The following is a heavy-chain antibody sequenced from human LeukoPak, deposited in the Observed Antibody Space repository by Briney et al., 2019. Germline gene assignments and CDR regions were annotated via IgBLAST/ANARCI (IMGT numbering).Heavy chain of an antibody. CDR2: IRYDGSSK. J-gene: IGHJ3*02. CDR1: DLMFSAAA. D-gene: IGHD3-22*01. V-gene: IGHV3-30*02. CDR3: VRDPANSGWAFDI. Sequence: GSLRLSCAASDLMFSAAAMDWVRQAPGKGLEWVTMIRYDGSSKYYAESVKGRFTVSRDNSKNTLDLQMNNVRAEDTAAYYCVRDPANSGWAFDIWGQGTLVTVSS.